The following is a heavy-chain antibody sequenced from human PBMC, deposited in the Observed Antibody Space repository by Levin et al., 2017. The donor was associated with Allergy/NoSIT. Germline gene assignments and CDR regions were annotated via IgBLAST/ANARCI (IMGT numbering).Heavy chain of an antibody. CDR3: ARDSAYDSSLLPYHMDV. J-gene: IGHJ6*02. D-gene: IGHD3-22*01. V-gene: IGHV4-59*01. CDR1: GGPITVYF. Sequence: PSETLSLTCTVSGGPITVYFWNWIRQPPGKGLEWIGSIDYSGSTNYNPSLKSRVTISADTSKNQFFLKLNSVTAADTAVYYCARDSAYDSSLLPYHMDVWGQGTTVTVSS. CDR2: IDYSGST.